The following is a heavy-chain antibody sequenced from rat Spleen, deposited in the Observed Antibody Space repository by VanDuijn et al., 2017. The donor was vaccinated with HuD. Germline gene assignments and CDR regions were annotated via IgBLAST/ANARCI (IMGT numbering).Heavy chain of an antibody. CDR2: IRYDGNNT. CDR1: GFTFNNYW. CDR3: TRHGGLRNWFAY. V-gene: IGHV5-29*01. J-gene: IGHJ3*01. D-gene: IGHD1-11*01. Sequence: EVQLVESGGGLVQPGRSLKLSCVASGFTFNNYWMAWIRQAPGKGLEWVATIRYDGNNTYYGDSVKGRFTISRDNARSSLYLHMDSLGSEDTASYYCTRHGGLRNWFAYWGQGTLVTVSS.